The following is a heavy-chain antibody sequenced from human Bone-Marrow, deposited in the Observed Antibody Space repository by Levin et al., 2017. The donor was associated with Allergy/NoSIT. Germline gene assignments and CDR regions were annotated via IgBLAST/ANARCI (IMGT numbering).Heavy chain of an antibody. CDR1: GFTFSSYG. D-gene: IGHD3-3*01. J-gene: IGHJ6*02. Sequence: GGSLRLSCAASGFTFSSYGMHWVRQAPGKGLDWVAVISYDGSNKFYGDSVKGRFTISRDNSKNTLYLQMNSLRAEDTAVYYCAKDIITIFGVVMNYYGMDGWGQGTTVTVSS. V-gene: IGHV3-30*18. CDR2: ISYDGSNK. CDR3: AKDIITIFGVVMNYYGMDG.